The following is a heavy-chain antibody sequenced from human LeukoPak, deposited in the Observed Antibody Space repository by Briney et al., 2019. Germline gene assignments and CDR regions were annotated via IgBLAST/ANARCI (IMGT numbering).Heavy chain of an antibody. Sequence: GGSLRLSCAASGFTFSSYAMSWVRQAPGKGLEWVSAISGSGGSTYYADSVKGRFTISRDNSKNPLYLQMNSLRAEDTAVYYCAKDEVYYYDSSGYYFDYWGQGTLVTVSS. V-gene: IGHV3-23*01. J-gene: IGHJ4*02. CDR3: AKDEVYYYDSSGYYFDY. CDR2: ISGSGGST. CDR1: GFTFSSYA. D-gene: IGHD3-22*01.